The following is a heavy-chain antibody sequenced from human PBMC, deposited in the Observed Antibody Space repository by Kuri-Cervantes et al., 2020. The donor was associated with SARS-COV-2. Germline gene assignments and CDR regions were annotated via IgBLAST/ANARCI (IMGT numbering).Heavy chain of an antibody. D-gene: IGHD2-21*01. Sequence: SETLSLTCTVSGGSISSSSYYWGWIRQPPGKGLEWIGSMYYSGSTYYNPSLKSRVTISVDTSKNQFSLKLSSVTAADTAVYYCAEGMSYCGGDCYSDAFDIWGQGTMVTVSS. CDR1: GGSISSSSYY. V-gene: IGHV4-39*01. J-gene: IGHJ3*02. CDR2: MYYSGST. CDR3: AEGMSYCGGDCYSDAFDI.